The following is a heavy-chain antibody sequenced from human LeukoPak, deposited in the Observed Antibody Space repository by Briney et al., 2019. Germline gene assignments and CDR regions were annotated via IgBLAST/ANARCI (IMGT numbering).Heavy chain of an antibody. Sequence: SETLSLTCTVSGGSISSSNYYWGWIRQPPGKGLEWIGGIYYTGSTYYNPSLKSRVTLSVDTSKNQCSLKLSSVTAADTAVYYCARWDFSTSYAFDLWGQGTLVTVSS. CDR2: IYYTGST. CDR3: ARWDFSTSYAFDL. J-gene: IGHJ3*01. D-gene: IGHD2/OR15-2a*01. V-gene: IGHV4-39*07. CDR1: GGSISSSNYY.